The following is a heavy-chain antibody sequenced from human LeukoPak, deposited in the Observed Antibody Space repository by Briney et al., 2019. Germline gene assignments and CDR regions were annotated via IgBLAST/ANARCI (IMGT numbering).Heavy chain of an antibody. D-gene: IGHD2-2*01. V-gene: IGHV1-3*01. Sequence: ASVKVSCKASGYTFISYGMHWVRQAPGQRLEWMGWINVGDGNTKYSQKFQGRVTITRDTSASTAYMELSSLRFEDTAVYYCARDNSYAVYWGQGTLVTVSS. CDR2: INVGDGNT. J-gene: IGHJ4*02. CDR3: ARDNSYAVY. CDR1: GYTFISYG.